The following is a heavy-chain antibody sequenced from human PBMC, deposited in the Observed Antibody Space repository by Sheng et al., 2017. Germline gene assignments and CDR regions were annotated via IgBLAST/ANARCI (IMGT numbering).Heavy chain of an antibody. Sequence: SVKGRFTISRDNAKNSLYLRMNSLRAEDTAVYYCARGWQHGYWFFDLWGRGTLVTVSS. J-gene: IGHJ2*01. CDR3: ARGWQHGYWFFDL. V-gene: IGHV3-48*03. D-gene: IGHD6-13*01.